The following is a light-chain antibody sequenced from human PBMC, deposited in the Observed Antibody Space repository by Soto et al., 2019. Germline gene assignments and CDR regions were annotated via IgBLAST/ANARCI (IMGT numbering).Light chain of an antibody. Sequence: IQMTQSPSTLSASVGDRVTITCRATQNINSWLAWYQQKPGKAPKLLIYKASSLERGVPSRFSGSGSGTEFTLTSSNLQPDDFATYYCQQYHNYWTFGQGTKVEIK. CDR3: QQYHNYWT. J-gene: IGKJ1*01. CDR2: KAS. V-gene: IGKV1-5*03. CDR1: QNINSW.